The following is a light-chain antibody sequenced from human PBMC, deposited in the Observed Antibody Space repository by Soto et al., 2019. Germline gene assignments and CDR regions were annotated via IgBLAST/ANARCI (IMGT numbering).Light chain of an antibody. Sequence: QSALTQPASVSGSPGQSITISCTGTSSDVGGYNYVSWYKQHPGKAPKLMIYDVSNRPSGVSNRFSGSKSGNTASLTISGLLAEDEADYYCSSYTSSSVVFGGGTKLTVL. J-gene: IGLJ2*01. CDR2: DVS. CDR1: SSDVGGYNY. CDR3: SSYTSSSVV. V-gene: IGLV2-14*01.